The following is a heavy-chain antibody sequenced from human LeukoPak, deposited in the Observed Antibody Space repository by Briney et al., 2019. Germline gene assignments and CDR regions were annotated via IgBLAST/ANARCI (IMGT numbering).Heavy chain of an antibody. CDR3: ARGLTVTAQD. D-gene: IGHD4-17*01. Sequence: SETLSLTCTVSGGSISSSSYYWGWIRQPPGKGLEWIGSIYYSGSTYYNPSLKSRVTISVDTSKDQFSLKLSSVTAADTAVYYCARGLTVTAQDWGQGTLVTVSS. V-gene: IGHV4-39*07. CDR2: IYYSGST. J-gene: IGHJ1*01. CDR1: GGSISSSSYY.